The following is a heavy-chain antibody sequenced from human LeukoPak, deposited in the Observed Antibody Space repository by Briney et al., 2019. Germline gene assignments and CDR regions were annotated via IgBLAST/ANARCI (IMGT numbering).Heavy chain of an antibody. CDR3: ARFDSLIAVAGSLDY. D-gene: IGHD6-19*01. CDR1: GYTFTGYY. V-gene: IGHV1-2*02. J-gene: IGHJ4*02. Sequence: GASVKVSCKASGYTFTGYYMHWVRQAPGQGLEWMGWINPNSGGTNYAQKFQGRVTMTRDTSISTAYMELSRLRSDDTAVYYCARFDSLIAVAGSLDYWGQGTLVTVSS. CDR2: INPNSGGT.